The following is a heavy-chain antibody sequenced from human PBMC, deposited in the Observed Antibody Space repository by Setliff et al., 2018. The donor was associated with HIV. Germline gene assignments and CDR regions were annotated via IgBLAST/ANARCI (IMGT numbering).Heavy chain of an antibody. J-gene: IGHJ1*01. CDR1: GFTFANYW. CDR2: IKQDGSDK. D-gene: IGHD4-17*01. CDR3: ARPLYGGNSDVGGF. Sequence: PGGSLRLSCGASGFTFANYWMNWVRRAPGKGLEWVANIKQDGSDKYYADSVRGRFTISRDNAKNALFLQMSSLTVEDTAVYYCARPLYGGNSDVGGFWGQGTLVTVSS. V-gene: IGHV3-7*01.